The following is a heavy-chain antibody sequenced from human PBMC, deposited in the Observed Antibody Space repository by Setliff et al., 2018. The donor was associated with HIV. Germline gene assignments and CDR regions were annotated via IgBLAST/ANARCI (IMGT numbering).Heavy chain of an antibody. CDR3: ARLFQWMSYSFDI. CDR1: GGSFSGYY. Sequence: SETLSLTCAVYGGSFSGYYWSWIRQPAGKGLEWIGHIYTSGSTNYNPSLKSRVTISVDTSKNQFSLKLSSVTAADTAVYYCARLFQWMSYSFDIWGQGTVVTVSS. V-gene: IGHV4-59*10. J-gene: IGHJ3*02. D-gene: IGHD5-12*01. CDR2: IYTSGST.